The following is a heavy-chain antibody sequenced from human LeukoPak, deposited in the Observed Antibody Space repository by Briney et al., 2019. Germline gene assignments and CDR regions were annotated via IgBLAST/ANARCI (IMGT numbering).Heavy chain of an antibody. V-gene: IGHV4-30-4*02. J-gene: IGHJ4*02. CDR3: ARLRYYDSSGYSYFDY. CDR2: ISYSGST. CDR1: GGSINSGAHY. Sequence: NTSETLSLTCTVSGGSINSGAHYWSWVRQPPGKGLEWIGYISYSGSTYYNPSLKSRVTISVDTSKIQFSLKLSSVTAADTAVYYCARLRYYDSSGYSYFDYWGQGTLVTVSS. D-gene: IGHD3-22*01.